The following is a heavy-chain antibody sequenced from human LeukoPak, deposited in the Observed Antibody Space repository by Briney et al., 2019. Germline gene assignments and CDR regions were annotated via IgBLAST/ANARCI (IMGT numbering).Heavy chain of an antibody. V-gene: IGHV1-46*01. D-gene: IGHD1-1*01. J-gene: IGHJ4*02. CDR3: ARGQLGRSGEPFDY. CDR2: INPSGGST. CDR1: GYTFTSYY. Sequence: ASVKVSCKASGYTFTSYYMHWVRQAPAQGLEWMGIINPSGGSTSYAQKLQGRVTMTTDTSTSTAYMELRSLRSDDTAVYYCARGQLGRSGEPFDYWGQGTMVTVSS.